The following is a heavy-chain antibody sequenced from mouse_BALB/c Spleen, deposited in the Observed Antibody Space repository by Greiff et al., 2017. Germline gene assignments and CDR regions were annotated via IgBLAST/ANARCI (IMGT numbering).Heavy chain of an antibody. Sequence: VQLVESGPGLVAPSQSLSITCTVPGFSLTSYGVHWVRQPPGKGLEWLGVIWVGGSTNYNSALMSRLSISKDNSKSQVFLKMNSLQTDDTAMYYCAREAYGNAWFAYWGQGTLVTVSA. V-gene: IGHV2-9*02. CDR1: GFSLTSYG. J-gene: IGHJ3*01. CDR2: IWVGGST. D-gene: IGHD2-10*02. CDR3: AREAYGNAWFAY.